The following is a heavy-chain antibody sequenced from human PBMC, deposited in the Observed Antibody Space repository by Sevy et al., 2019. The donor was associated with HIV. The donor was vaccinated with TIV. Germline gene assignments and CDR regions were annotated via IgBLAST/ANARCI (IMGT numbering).Heavy chain of an antibody. CDR3: AKGQGYDYIWGNERSEYYFDY. CDR1: RFTFSTYD. V-gene: IGHV3-30*18. D-gene: IGHD3-16*01. Sequence: GGSLRLSCAASRFTFSTYDIHWVRQAPGKGLEWVAVISHDGSYQYYTDSVKGRFTISRDESKNKAYLQINSLRADDSGVYYCAKGQGYDYIWGNERSEYYFDYWGQGTLVTVSS. J-gene: IGHJ4*02. CDR2: ISHDGSYQ.